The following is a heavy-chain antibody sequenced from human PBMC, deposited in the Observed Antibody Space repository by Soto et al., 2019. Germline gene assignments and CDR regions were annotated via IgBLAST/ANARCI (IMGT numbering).Heavy chain of an antibody. CDR3: ARYSSVDREPFDY. Sequence: SVNVSCKASGGTFSSYAISWVRQAPGQGLEWMGGIIPIFGTANYAQKFQGRVTITADESTSTAYMELSSLRSEDTAVYYCARYSSVDREPFDYWGQGTLVTVSS. J-gene: IGHJ4*02. CDR1: GGTFSSYA. D-gene: IGHD6-25*01. V-gene: IGHV1-69*13. CDR2: IIPIFGTA.